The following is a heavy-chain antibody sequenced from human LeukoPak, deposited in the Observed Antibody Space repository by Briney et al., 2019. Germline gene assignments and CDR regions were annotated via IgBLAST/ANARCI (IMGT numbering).Heavy chain of an antibody. CDR3: ARDVGYCSGGSCYPID. CDR2: ISAYNGNT. Sequence: ASVKVSCKASGYTFTRYGISWVRQAPGQGLEWMGWISAYNGNTNYAQKLQGRVTMTTDTSTSTAYMELRSLRSDDTAVYYCARDVGYCSGGSCYPIDWGQGTLVTVSS. CDR1: GYTFTRYG. D-gene: IGHD2-15*01. V-gene: IGHV1-18*01. J-gene: IGHJ4*02.